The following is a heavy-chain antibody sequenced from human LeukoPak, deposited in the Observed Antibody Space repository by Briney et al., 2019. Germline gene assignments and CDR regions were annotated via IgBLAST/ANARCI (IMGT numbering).Heavy chain of an antibody. CDR1: GYTFTSYD. D-gene: IGHD6-6*01. Sequence: GASVKVSCKCSGYTFTSYDINWVRQAPAPGLEWVGWMNPNSGNTGYAQTFQGRVTITTDTTISTAYMELSSLRSEDTAVYYCARGAVSSSAYYYYSSYMDVWGKGATVTVSS. CDR3: ARGAVSSSAYYYYSSYMDV. V-gene: IGHV1-8*03. CDR2: MNPNSGNT. J-gene: IGHJ6*03.